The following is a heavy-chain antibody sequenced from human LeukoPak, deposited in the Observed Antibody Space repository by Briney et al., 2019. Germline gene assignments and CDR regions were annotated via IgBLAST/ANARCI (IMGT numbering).Heavy chain of an antibody. V-gene: IGHV4-4*07. CDR1: GGSVSDYY. J-gene: IGHJ5*02. CDR2: IYTSGST. Sequence: SETLSLTCTISGGSVSDYYWSWIRQPAGKGLEWIGRIYTSGSTNYNPSLKSRVTISVDTSKNQFSLKLSSVTAADTAVYYCARSLPYYYGSGELDPWGQGTLVTVSS. D-gene: IGHD3-10*01. CDR3: ARSLPYYYGSGELDP.